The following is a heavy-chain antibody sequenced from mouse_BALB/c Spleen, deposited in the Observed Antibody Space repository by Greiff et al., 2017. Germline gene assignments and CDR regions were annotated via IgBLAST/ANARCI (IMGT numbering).Heavy chain of an antibody. D-gene: IGHD1-1*01. J-gene: IGHJ1*01. V-gene: IGHV1-74*01. CDR1: GYTFTSYW. CDR2: IDPYDSET. CDR3: ARITTVVATRWYFDV. Sequence: QVQLQQPGAELVRPGASVKLSCKASGYTFTSYWMNWVKQRPEQGLEWIGRIDPYDSETHYNQKFKDKAILTVDKSSSTAYMQLSSLTSEDSAVYDCARITTVVATRWYFDVWGAGTTVTVSS.